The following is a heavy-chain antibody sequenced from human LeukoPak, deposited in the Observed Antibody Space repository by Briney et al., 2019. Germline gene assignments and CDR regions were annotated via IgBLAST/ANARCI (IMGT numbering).Heavy chain of an antibody. CDR1: GYTFTGYY. J-gene: IGHJ4*02. CDR2: INPNSGGT. V-gene: IGHV1-2*02. Sequence: ASVKVSCKTSGYTFTGYYMHWVRQAPGQGLEWMGWINPNSGGTNYAQKFQGRVTMTRDTSISTAYMELSSLRSEDTAVYYCARGSAYSSTLGEDYWGQGTLVTVSS. CDR3: ARGSAYSSTLGEDY. D-gene: IGHD6-13*01.